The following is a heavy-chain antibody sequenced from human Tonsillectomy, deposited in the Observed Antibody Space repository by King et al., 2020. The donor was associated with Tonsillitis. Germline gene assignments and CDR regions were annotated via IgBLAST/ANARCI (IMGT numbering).Heavy chain of an antibody. D-gene: IGHD2-2*01. V-gene: IGHV3-13*01. CDR2: IGPPGTT. Sequence: QLVQSGGGLVQPGGSLRLSFAASGFTFITYNMPWVRQVTGKGLEWVPSIGPPGTTFYPAPVEGGFTLSREKAKNSLYLQMNSLRAGDTAVYYCARDRRLVVPARVNYYYGMDVWGQGTTVTVSS. CDR1: GFTFITYN. J-gene: IGHJ6*02. CDR3: ARDRRLVVPARVNYYYGMDV.